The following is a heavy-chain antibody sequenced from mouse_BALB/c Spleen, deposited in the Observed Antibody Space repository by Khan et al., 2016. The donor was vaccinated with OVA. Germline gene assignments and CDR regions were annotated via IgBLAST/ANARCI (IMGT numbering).Heavy chain of an antibody. CDR2: INTYTGEP. Sequence: QIQLVQCGPELKKPGETVKISCKASGYTFTNYRMNWMKQTPGKGLKWMGWINTYTGEPTYGDDFKGRVAFSLETSASTAYLQLNSLNYEDMDTYFCARETSSCYFDDWGAGTTVTVSS. J-gene: IGHJ1*01. CDR3: ARETSSCYFDD. V-gene: IGHV9-1*02. CDR1: GYTFTNYR. D-gene: IGHD1-3*01.